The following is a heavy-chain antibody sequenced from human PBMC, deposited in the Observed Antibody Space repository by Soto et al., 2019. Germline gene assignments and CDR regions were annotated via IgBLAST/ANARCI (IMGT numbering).Heavy chain of an antibody. CDR2: ISGSGGST. D-gene: IGHD6-6*01. J-gene: IGHJ4*02. CDR3: AKVPFVKQLVHPVIGYFDY. Sequence: GGSLRLSCAASGFTFSSYAMSWVRQAPGKGLEWVSAISGSGGSTYYADSVKGRFTISRDNSKNTLYLQMTSLRAEDTAGYYCAKVPFVKQLVHPVIGYFDYWGQGTLVTVSS. CDR1: GFTFSSYA. V-gene: IGHV3-23*01.